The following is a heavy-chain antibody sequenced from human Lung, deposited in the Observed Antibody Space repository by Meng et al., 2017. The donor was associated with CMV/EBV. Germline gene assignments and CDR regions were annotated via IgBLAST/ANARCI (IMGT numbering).Heavy chain of an antibody. D-gene: IGHD2-2*01. J-gene: IGHJ3*02. Sequence: SLKISXAASGFTFSSYEMNWVRQAPGKGLEWVSYISSSGSTIYYADSVKGRFTISRDNAKNSLYLQMNSLRAEDTAVYYCARYCSSTSCPLGYDAFDIWGQGTMVTVSS. CDR2: ISSSGSTI. V-gene: IGHV3-48*03. CDR3: ARYCSSTSCPLGYDAFDI. CDR1: GFTFSSYE.